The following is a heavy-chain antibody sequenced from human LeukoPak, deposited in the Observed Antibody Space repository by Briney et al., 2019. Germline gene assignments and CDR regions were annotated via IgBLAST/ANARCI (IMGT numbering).Heavy chain of an antibody. D-gene: IGHD3-9*01. CDR1: GYTFSGYY. Sequence: ASVKVSCKASGYTFSGYYIHWVRQAPGQGLEWMGWINPNTGCTNFAQNFQGRVTMTTVTSISTAYMELSRLRSDDTAVYYCARVVDILTGHDTALDYWGQGTLVTVSS. J-gene: IGHJ4*02. V-gene: IGHV1-2*02. CDR2: INPNTGCT. CDR3: ARVVDILTGHDTALDY.